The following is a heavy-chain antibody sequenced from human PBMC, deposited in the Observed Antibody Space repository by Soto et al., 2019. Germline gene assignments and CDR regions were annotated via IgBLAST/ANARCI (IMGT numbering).Heavy chain of an antibody. V-gene: IGHV4-39*01. Sequence: NASETLSLTCTVSGDSSVSSSSYYWGWIRQPPGKGLEWIGSIYYTGNTFYSPSFRSRLTISVDTSKSQFSLKLRSVTAADTATYYCASEVSSTDGMDVWGQGTTVTVSS. CDR3: ASEVSSTDGMDV. CDR2: IYYTGNT. CDR1: GDSSVSSSSYY. D-gene: IGHD2-15*01. J-gene: IGHJ6*02.